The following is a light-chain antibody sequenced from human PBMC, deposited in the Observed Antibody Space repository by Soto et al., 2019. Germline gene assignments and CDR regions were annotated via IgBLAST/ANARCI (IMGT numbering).Light chain of an antibody. CDR1: SSDVGGYNY. V-gene: IGLV2-14*03. CDR3: SSYTSSSTVV. Sequence: QSALTQPASVSGSPGQSITISCTGTSSDVGGYNYFSWYQHHPGKPPKLMIYDVSNRPAGVSNRFSVSTSGNTASLTISGRQAEDEADYYCSSYTSSSTVVFGGGTKLTVL. CDR2: DVS. J-gene: IGLJ2*01.